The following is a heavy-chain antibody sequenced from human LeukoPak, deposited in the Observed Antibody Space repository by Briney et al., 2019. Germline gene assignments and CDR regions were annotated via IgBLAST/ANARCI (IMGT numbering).Heavy chain of an antibody. Sequence: ASVKVSCKASGYTFTGYYMHWVRQAPGQGLEWMGWINPNSGGTNYAQKFQGRVTMTRDTSISTAYMELSRLRSDDTAVYYCVRRGYYDFWSGYLIPYSDYMDVWGKGTTVTVSS. D-gene: IGHD3-3*01. J-gene: IGHJ6*03. CDR2: INPNSGGT. V-gene: IGHV1-2*02. CDR3: VRRGYYDFWSGYLIPYSDYMDV. CDR1: GYTFTGYY.